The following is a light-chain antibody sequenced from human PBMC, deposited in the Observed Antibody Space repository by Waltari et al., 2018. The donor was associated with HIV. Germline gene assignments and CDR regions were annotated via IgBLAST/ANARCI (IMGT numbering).Light chain of an antibody. Sequence: QSVLTQPPSESGTSGQRFTISCSGGSSNIGNNHVYWYQQFPGTAPKLLIYRNNQRPSGVPDRFSDSKSGTSASLVISGLRSEDEADYYCAAWDDSLSGVFGGGTKVTVL. CDR1: SSNIGNNH. CDR3: AAWDDSLSGV. CDR2: RNN. J-gene: IGLJ2*01. V-gene: IGLV1-47*01.